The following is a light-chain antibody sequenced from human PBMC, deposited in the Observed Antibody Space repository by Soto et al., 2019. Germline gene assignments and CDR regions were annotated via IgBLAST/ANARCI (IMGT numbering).Light chain of an antibody. V-gene: IGKV1-39*01. CDR2: AAS. CDR1: QSISSY. Sequence: DIQMTQSPSSLSASVGDRVTITCRASQSISSYLNWYQQKPGKAPKLLIYAASILQSGVPSRFSGSGSGTDFTRTISSLQPEDFATYYCQQSYSTPITFGQGTRLEIK. J-gene: IGKJ5*01. CDR3: QQSYSTPIT.